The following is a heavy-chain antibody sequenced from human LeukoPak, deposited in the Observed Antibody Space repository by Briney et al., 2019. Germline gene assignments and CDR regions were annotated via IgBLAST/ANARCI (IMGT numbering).Heavy chain of an antibody. Sequence: SETLSLTCAVYGGSFSGYYWSWIRQPPGKGLEWIGEINHSGSTNYNPSLKSRVTISVDTSKNQFSLKLSSVTAADTAVYYCARGHNLAAAGTDYFDYWGQGTLVSVSS. V-gene: IGHV4-34*01. CDR1: GGSFSGYY. CDR3: ARGHNLAAAGTDYFDY. J-gene: IGHJ4*02. D-gene: IGHD6-13*01. CDR2: INHSGST.